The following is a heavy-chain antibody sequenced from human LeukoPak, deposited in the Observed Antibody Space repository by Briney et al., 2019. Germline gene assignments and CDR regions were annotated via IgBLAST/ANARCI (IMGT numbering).Heavy chain of an antibody. CDR2: IYYSGST. V-gene: IGHV4-59*08. CDR3: ARRRYCSSTSCDRATWFDP. J-gene: IGHJ5*02. Sequence: SETLSLTCAVSGGSISSYYWSWIRQPPGKGLEWIGYIYYSGSTNYNPSLKSRVTISVDTSKNQFSLKLSSVTAADTAVYYCARRRYCSSTSCDRATWFDPWGQGTLVTVSS. CDR1: GGSISSYY. D-gene: IGHD2-2*02.